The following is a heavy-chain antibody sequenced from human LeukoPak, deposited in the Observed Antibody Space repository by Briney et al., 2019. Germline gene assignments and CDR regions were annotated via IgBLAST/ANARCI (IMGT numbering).Heavy chain of an antibody. CDR1: GGSFSGYY. D-gene: IGHD2-15*01. CDR2: INHSGST. V-gene: IGHV4-34*01. CDR3: ARRPGDIVVVVAAKRRYNWFDP. Sequence: SETLSLTCAVYGGSFSGYYWSWIRQPPGKGLEWIGEINHSGSTNYNPSLKSRVTISVDTSKNQFSLKLSSVTAADTAVYYCARRPGDIVVVVAAKRRYNWFDPWGQGTLVTVSS. J-gene: IGHJ5*02.